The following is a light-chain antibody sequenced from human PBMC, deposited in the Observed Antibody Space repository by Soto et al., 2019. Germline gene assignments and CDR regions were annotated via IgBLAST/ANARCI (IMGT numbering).Light chain of an antibody. CDR1: QSVSSTY. CDR2: GAS. Sequence: EIVLTQSPGTLSLSPGERATLSCRASQSVSSTYSAWYQQKPGQAPRLLIYGASSRAAGIPDRFSGSGSGTGFTLTISRLEPEDFAVYYCQQYTNSPEWTFGQGTKVEIK. J-gene: IGKJ1*01. V-gene: IGKV3-20*01. CDR3: QQYTNSPEWT.